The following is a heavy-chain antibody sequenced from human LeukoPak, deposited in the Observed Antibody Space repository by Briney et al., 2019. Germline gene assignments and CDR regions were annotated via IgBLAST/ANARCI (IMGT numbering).Heavy chain of an antibody. CDR2: IGAAGYT. Sequence: PGESLRLSCAASGFTFSSYGMHWVRQATGKGREWGSAIGAAGYTYYPGSVKGRFNSSRENAKNSLYLQMNSLRARDTAVYYCARGLSGDYVSFDLWGRGTLVTVSS. CDR3: ARGLSGDYVSFDL. CDR1: GFTFSSYG. V-gene: IGHV3-13*01. J-gene: IGHJ2*01. D-gene: IGHD4-17*01.